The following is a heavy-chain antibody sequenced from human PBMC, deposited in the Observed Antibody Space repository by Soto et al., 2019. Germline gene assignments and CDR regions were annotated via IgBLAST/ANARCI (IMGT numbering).Heavy chain of an antibody. CDR1: GFTFDDYA. J-gene: IGHJ4*02. CDR2: ISWNSGSI. V-gene: IGHV3-9*01. CDR3: AKDYGDYHYYFDY. D-gene: IGHD4-17*01. Sequence: LRLSCAASGFTFDDYAMHWVRQAPGKGLEWVSGISWNSGSIGYADSVKGRFTISRDNAKNSLYLQMNSLRAEDTALYYCAKDYGDYHYYFDYWGRGTLVTVSS.